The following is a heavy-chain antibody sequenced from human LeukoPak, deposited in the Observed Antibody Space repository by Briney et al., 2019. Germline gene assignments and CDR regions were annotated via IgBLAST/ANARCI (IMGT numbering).Heavy chain of an antibody. D-gene: IGHD4-23*01. Sequence: PGGSLRLSCAASGFTFSSYAMSWVRQAPGKGLEWVSVIAGGGSSTYYADSVKGRFTISRDNVKSTLHLQMNNLRAEDTAVYYCVRIPVARNFDLWGRGTLVTVSS. J-gene: IGHJ2*01. V-gene: IGHV3-23*01. CDR1: GFTFSSYA. CDR3: VRIPVARNFDL. CDR2: IAGGGSST.